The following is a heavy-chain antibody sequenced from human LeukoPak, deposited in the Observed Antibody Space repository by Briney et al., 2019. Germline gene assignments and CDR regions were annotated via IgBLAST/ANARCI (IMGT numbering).Heavy chain of an antibody. CDR1: GGSISSYY. Sequence: PSETLSLTCTVSGGSISSYYWGWIRQPPGKGLEWIGYIYYSGSTNYNPSLKSRVTISVDTSKNQFSLKLSSVTAADTAVYYCARLEPGTTWFDPRGQGTLVTVSS. CDR2: IYYSGST. CDR3: ARLEPGTTWFDP. V-gene: IGHV4-59*08. J-gene: IGHJ5*02. D-gene: IGHD1-7*01.